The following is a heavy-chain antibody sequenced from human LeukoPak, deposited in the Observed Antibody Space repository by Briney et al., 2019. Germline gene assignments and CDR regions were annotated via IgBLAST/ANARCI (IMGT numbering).Heavy chain of an antibody. J-gene: IGHJ4*02. CDR1: GFTFSNFA. CDR2: ISGSDGRL. V-gene: IGHV3-23*01. Sequence: GRSLRLSCAASGFTFSNFAMSWVRQTPEKGLEWVSAISGSDGRLFYADSVRGRFTISRDNSKNTLSLQMNSLRADDTAVYFCAKESPYSSNRLYYFDYWGQGTLVTVSS. D-gene: IGHD2-21*01. CDR3: AKESPYSSNRLYYFDY.